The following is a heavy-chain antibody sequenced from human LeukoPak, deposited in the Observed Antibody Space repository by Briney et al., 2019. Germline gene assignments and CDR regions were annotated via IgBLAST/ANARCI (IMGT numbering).Heavy chain of an antibody. CDR1: GDSISNYY. Sequence: PSETLSLTCTVSGDSISNYYWSWIRQPPGKGLEWIGYIYYKGSTNYNPSLRSRVTISADTSKNLFSLKLSSVTTADTAVYYCARAEKAVTGTLDSWGQGTLITVSS. CDR2: IYYKGST. D-gene: IGHD6-19*01. V-gene: IGHV4-59*01. J-gene: IGHJ4*02. CDR3: ARAEKAVTGTLDS.